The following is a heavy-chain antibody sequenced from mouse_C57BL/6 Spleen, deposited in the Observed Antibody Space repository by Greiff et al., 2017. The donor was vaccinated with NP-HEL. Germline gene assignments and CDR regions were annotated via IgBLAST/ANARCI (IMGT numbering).Heavy chain of an antibody. CDR1: GYAFSSSW. Sequence: QVQLQQSGPELVKPGASVKISCKASGYAFSSSWMNWVKQRPGKGLEWIGRIYPGDGDTNYNGKFKGKATLTADKSSSTAYMQLSSLTSEDSAVYFCAIYGSSFEDYWGQGTTLTVSS. CDR2: IYPGDGDT. D-gene: IGHD1-1*01. J-gene: IGHJ2*01. CDR3: AIYGSSFEDY. V-gene: IGHV1-82*01.